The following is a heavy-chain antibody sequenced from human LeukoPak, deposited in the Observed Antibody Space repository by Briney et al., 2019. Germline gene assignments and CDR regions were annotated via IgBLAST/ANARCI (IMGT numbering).Heavy chain of an antibody. V-gene: IGHV3-33*01. Sequence: GGSLRLSCAASGFTFSSYGMHWVRQAPGKGLEWVAVIWYDGSNKYYADSVKGRFTISRDNSKNTLYLQMNSLRAEDTAVYYCARAPNYYDSSGYFLRYYYYGMDVWGQGTTVTISS. CDR3: ARAPNYYDSSGYFLRYYYYGMDV. D-gene: IGHD3-22*01. CDR1: GFTFSSYG. CDR2: IWYDGSNK. J-gene: IGHJ6*02.